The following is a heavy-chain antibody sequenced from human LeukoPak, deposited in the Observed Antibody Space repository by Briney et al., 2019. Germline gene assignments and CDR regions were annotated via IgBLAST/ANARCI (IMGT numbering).Heavy chain of an antibody. CDR2: ISAYNGNT. D-gene: IGHD3-10*01. CDR1: GYTFTSYG. J-gene: IGHJ5*02. CDR3: ARVVRGVKINWFDP. Sequence: GASVKVSCKASGYTFTSYGISWVRQAPGQGLEWMGWISAYNGNTNYAQKLQGRVTMTTDTSTSTACMELRSLRSDDTAVYYCARVVRGVKINWFDPWGQGTLVTVSS. V-gene: IGHV1-18*01.